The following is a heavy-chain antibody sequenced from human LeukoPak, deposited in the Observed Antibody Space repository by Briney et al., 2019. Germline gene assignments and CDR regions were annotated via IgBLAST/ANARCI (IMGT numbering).Heavy chain of an antibody. CDR3: ARAKRGWLQSIEEAFDI. CDR2: ISYDGSNK. D-gene: IGHD5-24*01. J-gene: IGHJ3*02. CDR1: GFTFSSYG. V-gene: IGHV3-30*03. Sequence: GGSLRLSCAASGFTFSSYGMHWVRQAPGKGLEWVAVISYDGSNKYYADSVKGRFTISRDNSKNTLYLQMNSLRAEDTAVYYCARAKRGWLQSIEEAFDIWGQGTMVTVSS.